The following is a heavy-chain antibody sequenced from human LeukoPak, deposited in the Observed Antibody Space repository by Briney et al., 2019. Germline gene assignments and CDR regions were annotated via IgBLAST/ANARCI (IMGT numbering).Heavy chain of an antibody. CDR1: GFTFSSYW. Sequence: GGSLRLSCAASGFTFSSYWMHWVRQAPGKGLVWVGRIRSKANSYATAYAASVKGRFTISRDDSKNTAYLQMNSLKTEDTAVYYCTGRGSNFDYWGQGTLVTVSS. J-gene: IGHJ4*02. CDR3: TGRGSNFDY. V-gene: IGHV3-73*01. CDR2: IRSKANSYAT. D-gene: IGHD2-15*01.